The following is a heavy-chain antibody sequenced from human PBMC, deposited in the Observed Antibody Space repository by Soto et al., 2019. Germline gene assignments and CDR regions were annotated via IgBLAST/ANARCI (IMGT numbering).Heavy chain of an antibody. V-gene: IGHV3-30*03. J-gene: IGHJ6*02. D-gene: IGHD3-3*01. CDR3: ASCERFPRVGVDYYALDV. Sequence: QVHLVESGGGMVQPGGSLRLSCAASGFTINRNDMYWVRQAPGKGLEWVAVMSFDGNHQHYADSVKGRFTISRDNSKNTLSLEMNSLRRDDTAVYYSASCERFPRVGVDYYALDVWGQGTTVIVSS. CDR1: GFTINRND. CDR2: MSFDGNHQ.